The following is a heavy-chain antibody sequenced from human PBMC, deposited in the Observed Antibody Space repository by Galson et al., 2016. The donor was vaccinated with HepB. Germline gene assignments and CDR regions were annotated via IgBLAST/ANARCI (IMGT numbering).Heavy chain of an antibody. Sequence: SETLSLTCTVSGGSISNYHWGWIRQPPGKGLEWIGYVYNAGRTNYSPSLKTRVTISVDTSKNQFSLKLSSVTASDTAVYFCVRHGLTYMDTTDYDYWGQGTLVTVSS. CDR1: GGSISNYH. V-gene: IGHV4-59*08. D-gene: IGHD1-1*01. CDR2: VYNAGRT. J-gene: IGHJ4*02. CDR3: VRHGLTYMDTTDYDY.